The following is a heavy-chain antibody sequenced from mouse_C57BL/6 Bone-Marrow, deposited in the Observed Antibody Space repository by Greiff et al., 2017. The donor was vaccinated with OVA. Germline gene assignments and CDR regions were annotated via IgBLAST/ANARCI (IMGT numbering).Heavy chain of an antibody. Sequence: QVQLQQPGAELVRPGTSVKLSCKASGYTFTSYWMHWVKQRPGQGLEWIGVIDPSDSYTNYNQKFKGKATLTVDTSSSTAYMPLSSLASEDSAVYYCSRVGWLLDYWGQGTTLTVSS. J-gene: IGHJ2*01. CDR1: GYTFTSYW. D-gene: IGHD2-2*01. V-gene: IGHV1-59*01. CDR3: SRVGWLLDY. CDR2: IDPSDSYT.